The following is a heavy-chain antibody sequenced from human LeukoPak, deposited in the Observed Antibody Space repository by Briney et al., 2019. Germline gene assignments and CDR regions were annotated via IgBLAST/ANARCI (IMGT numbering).Heavy chain of an antibody. Sequence: GASVKVSCKASGYTFTSYGISWVRQAPGQGLEWMGWISAYNGNANYAQKLQGRVTMTTDTSTSTAYMELRSLRSDDTAVYYCARGEGIVVVTDSPFDYWGQGTLVTVSS. J-gene: IGHJ4*02. CDR3: ARGEGIVVVTDSPFDY. V-gene: IGHV1-18*01. CDR2: ISAYNGNA. D-gene: IGHD2-21*02. CDR1: GYTFTSYG.